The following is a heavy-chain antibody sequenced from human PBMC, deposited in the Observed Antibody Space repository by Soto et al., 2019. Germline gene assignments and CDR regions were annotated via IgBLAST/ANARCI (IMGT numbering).Heavy chain of an antibody. CDR3: ARFYGNDYAALYYFDY. CDR1: GFTFSSYG. D-gene: IGHD4-17*01. Sequence: GGSLRLSCAASGFTFSSYGMHWVRQAPGKGLEWVAVIWYDGSNKYYADSVKGRFTISRDNSKNTLYLQMNSLRAEDTAVYYCARFYGNDYAALYYFDYWGQGTLVTVSS. CDR2: IWYDGSNK. J-gene: IGHJ4*02. V-gene: IGHV3-33*01.